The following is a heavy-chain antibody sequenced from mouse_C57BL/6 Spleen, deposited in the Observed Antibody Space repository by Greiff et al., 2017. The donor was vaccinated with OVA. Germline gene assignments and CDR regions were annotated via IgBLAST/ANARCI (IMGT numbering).Heavy chain of an antibody. J-gene: IGHJ1*03. CDR3: ARHSYYGSSFWYFDV. CDR1: GFSLTSYG. D-gene: IGHD1-1*01. CDR2: IWSDGST. Sequence: VQLQESGPGLVAPSQSLSITCTVSGFSLTSYGVHWVRQPPGKGLEWLVVIWSDGSTTYNSALKSRLSISKDNSKSQVFLKMNSLQTDDTAMYYCARHSYYGSSFWYFDVWGTGTTVTVSS. V-gene: IGHV2-6-1*01.